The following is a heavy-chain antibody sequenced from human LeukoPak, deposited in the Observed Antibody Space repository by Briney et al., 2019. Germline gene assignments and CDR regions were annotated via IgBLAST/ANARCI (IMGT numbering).Heavy chain of an antibody. Sequence: QAGRSLRLSCAASGLTLDDYAMHGVRHAPGKGLEGVSVISWNRGKIGYPVSAKGRFSIPSDNANNSLHLQMNSLRSEDTALYYCAKAEGWWESLPSHYWRQGPLVTVSS. CDR1: GLTLDDYA. CDR2: ISWNRGKI. V-gene: IGHV3-9*01. CDR3: AKAEGWWESLPSHY. J-gene: IGHJ4*02. D-gene: IGHD1-26*01.